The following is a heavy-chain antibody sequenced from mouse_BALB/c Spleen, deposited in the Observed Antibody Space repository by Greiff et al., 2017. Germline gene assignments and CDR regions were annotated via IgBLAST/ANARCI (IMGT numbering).Heavy chain of an antibody. J-gene: IGHJ4*01. CDR3: ARCMIKGDYYAMDY. CDR1: GFTFSSFG. D-gene: IGHD2-4*01. V-gene: IGHV5-17*02. Sequence: EVKVVESGGGLVQPGGSRKLSCAASGFTFSSFGMHWVRQAPEKGLEWVAYISSGSSTIYYADTVKGRFTISRDNPKNTLFLQMTSLRSEDTAMYYCARCMIKGDYYAMDYWGQGTSVTVSS. CDR2: ISSGSSTI.